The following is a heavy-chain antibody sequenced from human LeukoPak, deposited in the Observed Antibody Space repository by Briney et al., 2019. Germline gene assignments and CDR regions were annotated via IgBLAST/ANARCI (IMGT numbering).Heavy chain of an antibody. D-gene: IGHD6-13*01. CDR2: ISSSSSYI. CDR3: ARGGYSSSWYPHY. V-gene: IGHV3-21*01. Sequence: PGGSLRLSCAASGFTFSSYEMNWVRQAPGKGLEWVSSISSSSSYIYYADSVKGRFTISRDNAKNSLYLQMNSLRAEDTAVYYCARGGYSSSWYPHYWGQGTLVTVSS. J-gene: IGHJ4*02. CDR1: GFTFSSYE.